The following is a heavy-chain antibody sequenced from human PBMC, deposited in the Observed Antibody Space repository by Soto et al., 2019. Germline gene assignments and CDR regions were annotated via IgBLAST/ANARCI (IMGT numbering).Heavy chain of an antibody. V-gene: IGHV4-39*01. CDR3: ARRAVAGTDYFDY. CDR1: GGSISSSSYY. D-gene: IGHD6-19*01. CDR2: IYYSGST. J-gene: IGHJ4*02. Sequence: QLQLQESGPGLVKPSETLSLTCTVSGGSISSSSYYWGWIRQPPGKGLEWIGSIYYSGSTYYNPTLRRRVTISVDTSKNQFSLKLSSVTAADTAVYYCARRAVAGTDYFDYWGQGTLVTVSS.